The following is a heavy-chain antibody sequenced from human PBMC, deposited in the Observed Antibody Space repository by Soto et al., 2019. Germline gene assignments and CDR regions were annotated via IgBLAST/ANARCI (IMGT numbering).Heavy chain of an antibody. V-gene: IGHV4-39*01. CDR2: IYYSGIT. Sequence: ETLSLTCTVSVVSSSNSSYYWGWIRRPPGKGLEWIGTIYYSGITYYNPSLKSRVTISVDTSKNQFSLKLTSVTAADTAVYYCARHGSNWGQGTLVTVSS. J-gene: IGHJ4*02. CDR3: ARHGSN. CDR1: VVSSSNSSYY.